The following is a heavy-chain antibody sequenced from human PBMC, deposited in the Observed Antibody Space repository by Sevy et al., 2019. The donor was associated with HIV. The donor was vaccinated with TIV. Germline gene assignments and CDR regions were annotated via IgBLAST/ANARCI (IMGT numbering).Heavy chain of an antibody. D-gene: IGHD3-22*01. CDR2: IYTSGST. V-gene: IGHV4-4*07. Sequence: SESLSLTCTVSGGSISSYYWSWIRQPAGKGLEWIGRIYTSGSTNYNPSLKSRVTMSVDTSKNQFALKLSSVTAADTAVYYCARDDRDYGMDVWGQGTTVTVSS. CDR3: ARDDRDYGMDV. J-gene: IGHJ6*02. CDR1: GGSISSYY.